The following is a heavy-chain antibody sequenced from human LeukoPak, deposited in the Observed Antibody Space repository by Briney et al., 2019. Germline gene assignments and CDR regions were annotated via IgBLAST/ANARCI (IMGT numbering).Heavy chain of an antibody. CDR2: INHGGST. V-gene: IGHV4-34*01. Sequence: PSETLSLTCAVYGGSFSGYYWSWIRQPPGKGLEWIGEINHGGSTNYNPSLKSRLTISVDTSKNQFSLKLSSVTAADTAVYYCARSVPSLDYLFDSWGHGTLVTVSS. CDR3: ARSVPSLDYLFDS. J-gene: IGHJ5*01. CDR1: GGSFSGYY. D-gene: IGHD4-11*01.